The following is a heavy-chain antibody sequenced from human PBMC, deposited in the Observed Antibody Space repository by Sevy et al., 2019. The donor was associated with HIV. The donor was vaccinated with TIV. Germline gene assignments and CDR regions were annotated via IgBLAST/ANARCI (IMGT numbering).Heavy chain of an antibody. CDR1: GFTFSSYS. Sequence: GGSLRLSCAASGFTFSSYSMNLVRQAPGKGLEWVSSISSSSSYIYYADSVKGRFTISRDNAKNSLYLQMNSLRAEDTAVYYCARERLAVAGTWYFDLWGRGTLVTVSS. CDR2: ISSSSSYI. D-gene: IGHD6-19*01. V-gene: IGHV3-21*01. CDR3: ARERLAVAGTWYFDL. J-gene: IGHJ2*01.